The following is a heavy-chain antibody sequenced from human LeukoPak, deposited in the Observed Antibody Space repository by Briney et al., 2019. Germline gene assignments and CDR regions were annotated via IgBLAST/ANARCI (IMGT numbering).Heavy chain of an antibody. Sequence: SETLSLTCTVSGGSISSSSYYWGWIRQPPGKGLEWIGSIYYSGSTYYNPSLKSRVTISVDTSKNQFSLKLSSVTAADTAVYYCARVGYSSGWNDYWGQGTLVTVSS. CDR2: IYYSGST. CDR3: ARVGYSSGWNDY. V-gene: IGHV4-39*07. D-gene: IGHD6-19*01. J-gene: IGHJ4*02. CDR1: GGSISSSSYY.